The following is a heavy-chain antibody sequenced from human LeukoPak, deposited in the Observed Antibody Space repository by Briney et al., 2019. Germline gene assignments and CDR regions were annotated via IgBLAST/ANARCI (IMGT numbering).Heavy chain of an antibody. D-gene: IGHD3-16*01. CDR2: IRSKTEGGTT. CDR3: TTEGGVWGYHALDI. V-gene: IGHV3-15*01. Sequence: GGSLRLSCAASGFTFSNAWMSWVRQAPGKGLEWIGRIRSKTEGGTTDYAEPVKGRFTISRDDSKNTLYLQMNSLKTEDTAVYYCTTEGGVWGYHALDIWGQGTMVTVSS. J-gene: IGHJ3*02. CDR1: GFTFSNAW.